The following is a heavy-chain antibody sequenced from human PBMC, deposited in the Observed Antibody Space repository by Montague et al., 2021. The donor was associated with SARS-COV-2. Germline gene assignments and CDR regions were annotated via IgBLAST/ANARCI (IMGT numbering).Heavy chain of an antibody. CDR2: ISSSGEST. J-gene: IGHJ3*02. CDR3: AKSRFQLMLDDFDM. D-gene: IGHD2-2*01. CDR1: GGSITSSAYF. V-gene: IGHV3-23*01. Sequence: ETLSLTCTVSGGSITSSAYFWSWIRQAPGKGLEWVSTISSSGESTYYTDSVKGRFTISRDSSKNTLYLQMSSLGADDTAVYYCAKSRFQLMLDDFDMWGQGTMVTVSS.